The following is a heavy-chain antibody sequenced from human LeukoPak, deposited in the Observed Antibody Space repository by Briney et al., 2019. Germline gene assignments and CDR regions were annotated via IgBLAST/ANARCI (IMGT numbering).Heavy chain of an antibody. D-gene: IGHD3-22*01. CDR2: IYYSGST. V-gene: IGHV4-30-4*07. Sequence: SETLSLTCAVSGGSISSGGYSWSWIRQPPGKGLEWIGYIYYSGSTYYNPSLKSRVTISVDTSKNQFSLKLSSVTAADTAVYYCASQYYYDSSGTQNYYYYYMDVWGKGTTVTVSS. J-gene: IGHJ6*03. CDR1: GGSISSGGYS. CDR3: ASQYYYDSSGTQNYYYYYMDV.